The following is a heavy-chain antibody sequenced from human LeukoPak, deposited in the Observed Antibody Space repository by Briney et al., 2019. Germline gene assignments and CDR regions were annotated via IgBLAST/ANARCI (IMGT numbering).Heavy chain of an antibody. V-gene: IGHV4-39*01. J-gene: IGHJ4*02. Sequence: SETLSLTCTVSGGSISSSSYYWGWIRQPPGRGLEWIGSIYHSGSTYYNPSLKSRVTISVDTSKNQFSLKLSSVTAADTAVYYCARHYYDFWSGYFPFDYWGQGTLVTVSS. D-gene: IGHD3-3*01. CDR2: IYHSGST. CDR3: ARHYYDFWSGYFPFDY. CDR1: GGSISSSSYY.